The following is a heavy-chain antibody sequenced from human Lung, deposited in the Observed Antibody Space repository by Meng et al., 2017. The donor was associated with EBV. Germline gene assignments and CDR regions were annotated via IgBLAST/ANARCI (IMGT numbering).Heavy chain of an antibody. Sequence: AQLQESGPGLVKASQTLSLTCTVSGGSISRGNHYWSWIRQHPEKRLEYIGYIYYSGSTYYNPSLKSRVIISVDTSKNQFSLRLNSVTAADTAVYYCASLYGDSSVWYLDLWGRGTLVTVSS. CDR2: IYYSGST. V-gene: IGHV4-31*03. CDR1: GGSISRGNHY. D-gene: IGHD4-17*01. CDR3: ASLYGDSSVWYLDL. J-gene: IGHJ2*01.